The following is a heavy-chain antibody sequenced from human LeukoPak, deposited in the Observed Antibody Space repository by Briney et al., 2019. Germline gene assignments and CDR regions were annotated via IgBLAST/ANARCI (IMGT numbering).Heavy chain of an antibody. CDR1: GYTFTNYD. Sequence: GASVKVSCKAFGYTFTNYDINWVRQAPGQGLEGMGWISAYNGNTKYAQKFQGRVTMTTDTSTSTAYMELRSLRSDDTAVYYCARFTPRLTREKFDYWGQGTLVTVSS. CDR3: ARFTPRLTREKFDY. D-gene: IGHD2-2*01. J-gene: IGHJ4*02. V-gene: IGHV1-18*01. CDR2: ISAYNGNT.